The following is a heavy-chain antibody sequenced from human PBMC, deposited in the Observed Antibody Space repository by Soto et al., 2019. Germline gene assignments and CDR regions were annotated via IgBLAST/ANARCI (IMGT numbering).Heavy chain of an antibody. J-gene: IGHJ3*02. Sequence: GGSLRLSCAASGFTFSSYAMSWVRQAPGKGLEWVSAISGSGGSTYYADSVKGRFTISRDNSKNTLYLQMNSLRAEDTAVYYCAKEGHYYGSGSIDAFDIWGQGTMVTVSS. D-gene: IGHD3-10*01. CDR1: GFTFSSYA. CDR3: AKEGHYYGSGSIDAFDI. CDR2: ISGSGGST. V-gene: IGHV3-23*01.